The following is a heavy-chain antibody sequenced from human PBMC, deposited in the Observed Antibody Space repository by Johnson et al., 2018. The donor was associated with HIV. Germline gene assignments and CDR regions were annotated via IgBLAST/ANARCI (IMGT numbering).Heavy chain of an antibody. Sequence: VQLVESGGDVVQPGTSLRLFCSASGFIFSSHAMTWLRQAPGKGLEWVSAISASGGRTFYADSVKGRFTVSRDKSKNTVFLQMDSLRAEDTAVYYCAREKSVWGASDAFDVWGLGTMVTVSS. D-gene: IGHD3-10*02. J-gene: IGHJ3*01. CDR3: AREKSVWGASDAFDV. CDR2: ISASGGRT. V-gene: IGHV3-23*04. CDR1: GFIFSSHA.